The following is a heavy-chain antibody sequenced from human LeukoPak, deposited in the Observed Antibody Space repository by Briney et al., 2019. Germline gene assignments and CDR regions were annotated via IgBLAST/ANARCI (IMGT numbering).Heavy chain of an antibody. Sequence: ASVKVSCKASGYTFTSYDINWVRQATGQGLEWMGWMNPNSGNTGYAQKFQGRVTITRNTSISTAYMELSSLRSEDTAVYYCARVPDYSNYAYYFDYWGQGTLVTVSS. CDR3: ARVPDYSNYAYYFDY. CDR2: MNPNSGNT. V-gene: IGHV1-8*03. J-gene: IGHJ4*02. D-gene: IGHD4-11*01. CDR1: GYTFTSYD.